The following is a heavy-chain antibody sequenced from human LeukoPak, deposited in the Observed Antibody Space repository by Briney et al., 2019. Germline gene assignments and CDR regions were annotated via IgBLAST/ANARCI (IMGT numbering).Heavy chain of an antibody. D-gene: IGHD3-22*01. CDR2: ISGSSGST. J-gene: IGHJ3*02. V-gene: IGHV3-23*01. CDR3: AKDMRRGYYYDSSGYNYNDAFDI. CDR1: GFTFSSFA. Sequence: GGSLRLSCAASGFTFSSFAMSWVRQAPGKGLEWVSTISGSSGSTYYADSVRGRFTVSRDNSKNTLYLQVNSLRAEDTAVYFCAKDMRRGYYYDSSGYNYNDAFDIWGQGTMVTVSS.